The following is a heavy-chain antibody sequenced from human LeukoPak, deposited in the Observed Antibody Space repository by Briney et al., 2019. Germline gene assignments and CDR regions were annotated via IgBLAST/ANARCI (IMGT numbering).Heavy chain of an antibody. Sequence: PSETLSLTCTVSGYSISSGYYWGWIRQPPGKGLEWIGSIYHSGSTYYNPSLKSRVTISVDASKNQFSLKLSSVTAADTAVYYCARPKSTYYTDAFDIWGQGTMVTVSS. CDR1: GYSISSGYY. CDR2: IYHSGST. V-gene: IGHV4-38-2*02. CDR3: ARPKSTYYTDAFDI. J-gene: IGHJ3*02. D-gene: IGHD3-3*01.